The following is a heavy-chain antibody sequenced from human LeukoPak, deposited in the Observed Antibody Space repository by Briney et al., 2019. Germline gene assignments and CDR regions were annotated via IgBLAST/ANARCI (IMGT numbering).Heavy chain of an antibody. CDR2: IKQDGREK. V-gene: IGHV3-7*01. D-gene: IGHD3-22*01. Sequence: VGSPRLSRAPSGVTSCGDWTSWVRPAPGKGLEWRAYIKQDGREKYYVDSVKGRFTISRDNDKHSLYPQMNSLRAEDTAVYYCASARGVMIVVDDWGQGTLVTVSS. CDR3: ASARGVMIVVDD. J-gene: IGHJ4*02. CDR1: GVTSCGDW.